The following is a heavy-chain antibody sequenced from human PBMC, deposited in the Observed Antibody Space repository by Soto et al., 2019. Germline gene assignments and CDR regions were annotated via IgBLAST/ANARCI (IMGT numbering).Heavy chain of an antibody. V-gene: IGHV1-18*01. J-gene: IGHJ6*03. D-gene: IGHD2-15*01. CDR2: ISAYNGNT. CDR1: GYTFTSYG. CDR3: ARIKGRYSNYYYYMDV. Sequence: GASVKVSCKASGYTFTSYGISWVRQAPGQGLEWMGWISAYNGNTNYAQKLQGRVTMTTDTSTSTAYMELRSLRSDDTAVYYCARIKGRYSNYYYYMDVWGTGTTVTVSS.